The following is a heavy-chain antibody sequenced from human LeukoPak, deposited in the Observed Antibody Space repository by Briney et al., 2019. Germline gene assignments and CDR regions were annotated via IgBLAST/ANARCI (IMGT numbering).Heavy chain of an antibody. V-gene: IGHV4-59*01. CDR3: ARRRVYSGSGEFDF. CDR1: GGSFSGYY. CDR2: IHYSGTT. D-gene: IGHD5-12*01. Sequence: TSETLSLTCAVYGGSFSGYYWSWIRQPPGKGLEWIGYIHYSGTTNYNPSLKSRVTISLDTSRNQFSLKLRSVTTADTAVYYCARRRVYSGSGEFDFWGQGTLVTVSS. J-gene: IGHJ4*02.